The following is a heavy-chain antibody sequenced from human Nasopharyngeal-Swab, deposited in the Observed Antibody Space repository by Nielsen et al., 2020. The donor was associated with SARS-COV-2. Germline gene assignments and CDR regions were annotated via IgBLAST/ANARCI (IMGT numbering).Heavy chain of an antibody. CDR2: INHSGST. V-gene: IGHV4-34*01. CDR3: AKGVVVVAGYYFDY. J-gene: IGHJ4*02. Sequence: WIRQPPGKGLEWIGEINHSGSTNYNPSLKSRVTISVDTSKNQFSLKLSSVTAADTAVYYCAKGVVVVAGYYFDYWGQGTLVTVSS. D-gene: IGHD2-15*01.